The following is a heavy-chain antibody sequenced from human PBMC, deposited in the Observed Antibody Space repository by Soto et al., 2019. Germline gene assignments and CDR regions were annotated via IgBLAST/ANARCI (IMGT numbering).Heavy chain of an antibody. CDR2: TRPICDTT. D-gene: IGHD5-18*01. Sequence: QVQLVQSGAEVKKPGSSVKVSCQASGGIFSSNAISWVRQAPGQGLEWMGGTRPICDTTHYAPKLQGRVTITADESTSPGSMELSSLTSEATPLYYCATRVRRYSSAPRFYLEHWGQGNLVTASS. CDR3: ATRVRRYSSAPRFYLEH. CDR1: GGIFSSNA. V-gene: IGHV1-69*01. J-gene: IGHJ4*02.